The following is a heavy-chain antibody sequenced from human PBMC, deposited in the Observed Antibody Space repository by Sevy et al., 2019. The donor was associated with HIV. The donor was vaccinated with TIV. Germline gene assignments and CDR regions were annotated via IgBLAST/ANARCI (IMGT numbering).Heavy chain of an antibody. CDR1: GFTFSNYG. Sequence: GGSLRLSCAGSGFTFSNYGMHWVRQAPGKGLEWVAIIWYDGSNKYYTESVKGRFTISRDNSKNMLYLQMNGLRAEDTAVYYCVRDRLQTTGSLGDYYYGLDVWGQGTRVTVSS. J-gene: IGHJ6*02. CDR2: IWYDGSNK. CDR3: VRDRLQTTGSLGDYYYGLDV. D-gene: IGHD3-16*01. V-gene: IGHV3-33*01.